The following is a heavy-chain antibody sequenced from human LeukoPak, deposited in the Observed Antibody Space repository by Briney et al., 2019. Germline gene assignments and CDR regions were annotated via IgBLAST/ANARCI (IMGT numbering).Heavy chain of an antibody. D-gene: IGHD3-10*01. CDR2: ISYDGSNK. CDR1: GFTFNSYG. Sequence: GGSLRLSCAASGFTFNSYGMHWVRQAPGKGLEWVAVISYDGSNKYYADSVKGRFTISRDNSKNTLYLQMNSLRAEDTAVYYCAKVYGSGSFDYWGQGTLVTVSS. CDR3: AKVYGSGSFDY. V-gene: IGHV3-30*18. J-gene: IGHJ4*02.